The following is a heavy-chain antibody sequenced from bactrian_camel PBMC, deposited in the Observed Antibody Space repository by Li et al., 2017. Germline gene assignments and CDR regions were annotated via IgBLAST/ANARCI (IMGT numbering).Heavy chain of an antibody. CDR1: RFTHNSVN. J-gene: IGHJ4*01. D-gene: IGHD6*01. V-gene: IGHV3S40*01. Sequence: VQLVESGGGLVQPEGSLRLSCTASRFTHNSVNMSRVRQAPGKGLEWVSTIRIGGGSTSYVDSVKGRSTISRDNAKNTVYLQLNSLKSEDTAVYYCAVGLWCPKTYWGQGTQVTVS. CDR2: IRIGGGST. CDR3: AVGLWCPKTY.